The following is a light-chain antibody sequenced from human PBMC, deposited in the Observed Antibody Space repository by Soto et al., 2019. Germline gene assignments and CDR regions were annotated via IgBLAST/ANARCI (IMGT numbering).Light chain of an antibody. J-gene: IGLJ3*02. CDR1: SSDVGGYKY. CDR2: EGS. V-gene: IGLV2-14*01. CDR3: SSYTSNSTLWR. Sequence: QSVLTQPASVSGSHGQSITISCTGTSSDVGGYKYVSWYQKHPGKAPKVIIFEGSSRPSGVSNRFSGSKSGNTASLTISGLQAEDEADYYCSSYTSNSTLWRFGGGTKVTVL.